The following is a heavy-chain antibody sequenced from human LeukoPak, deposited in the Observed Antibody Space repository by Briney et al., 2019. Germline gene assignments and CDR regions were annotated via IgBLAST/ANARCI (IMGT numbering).Heavy chain of an antibody. CDR1: GGTFSSYA. Sequence: VASVKVSCKASGGTFSSYAISWVRQAPGQGLEWMGGIIPIFGTANYAQKFQGRVTITADKSTSTAYMELSSLRSEDTAVYYCARGDGSSGHYYYYYMDVWGKGTTVTVSS. CDR2: IIPIFGTA. V-gene: IGHV1-69*06. D-gene: IGHD6-6*01. CDR3: ARGDGSSGHYYYYYMDV. J-gene: IGHJ6*03.